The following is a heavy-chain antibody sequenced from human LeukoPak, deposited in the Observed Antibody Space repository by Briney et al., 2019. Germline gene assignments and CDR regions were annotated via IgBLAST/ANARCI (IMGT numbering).Heavy chain of an antibody. CDR2: INHSGST. CDR3: ARHGSGYYSPDY. CDR1: GGSFSGYY. Sequence: SETLSLTCAVYGGSFSGYYWSWIRHPPGKGLEWIGEINHSGSTNYNPSLKSRVTISVDTSKNQFSLKLSSVTAADTAVYYCARHGSGYYSPDYWGQGTLVTVSS. D-gene: IGHD3-22*01. J-gene: IGHJ4*02. V-gene: IGHV4-34*01.